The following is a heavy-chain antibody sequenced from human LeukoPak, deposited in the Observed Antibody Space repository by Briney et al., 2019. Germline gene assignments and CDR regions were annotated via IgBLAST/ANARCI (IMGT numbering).Heavy chain of an antibody. J-gene: IGHJ3*02. CDR1: GFTFSSYA. CDR2: IGGSGGST. V-gene: IGHV3-23*01. CDR3: AKVLVLAFDI. Sequence: GGSLRLSCAASGFTFSSYAVSWVRQAPGKGLEGVSAIGGSGGSTYYADSVKGRFTISRDKSKNTLYVQINSLRAEDTAVYYCAKVLVLAFDIWGQGTMVTVSS. D-gene: IGHD6-13*01.